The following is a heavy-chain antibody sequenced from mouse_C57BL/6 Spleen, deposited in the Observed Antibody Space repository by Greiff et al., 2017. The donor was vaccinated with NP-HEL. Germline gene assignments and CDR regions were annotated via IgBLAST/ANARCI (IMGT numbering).Heavy chain of an antibody. J-gene: IGHJ2*01. CDR3: AHYDYDFDY. D-gene: IGHD2-4*01. CDR2: IHPNSGST. V-gene: IGHV1-64*01. Sequence: QVQLQQPGAELVKPGASVKLSCKASGYTFTSYWMHWVKQRPGQGLEWIGMIHPNSGSTNYNEKFKSMATLTVDKSSSTAYMQLSSLTSEDSAVYYCAHYDYDFDYWGQGTTLTVSS. CDR1: GYTFTSYW.